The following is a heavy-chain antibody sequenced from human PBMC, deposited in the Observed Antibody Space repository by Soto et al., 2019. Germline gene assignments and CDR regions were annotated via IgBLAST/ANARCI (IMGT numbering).Heavy chain of an antibody. V-gene: IGHV3-30*18. Sequence: QVQLVESGGGVVQPGRSLRLSCAASGFTFSSYGMHWVRQAPGKGLEWVAIVSYDGSNKYSTDSVKGRFTISRDNSRNTLYLQMNSLRAADTAVYYCAKALGELSPQSYDFWGQGTLVTVSS. D-gene: IGHD3-16*02. CDR2: VSYDGSNK. CDR3: AKALGELSPQSYDF. J-gene: IGHJ4*02. CDR1: GFTFSSYG.